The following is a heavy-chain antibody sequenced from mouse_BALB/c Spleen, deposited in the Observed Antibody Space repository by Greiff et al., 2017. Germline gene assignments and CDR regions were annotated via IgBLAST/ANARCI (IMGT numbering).Heavy chain of an antibody. V-gene: IGHV5-6-5*01. D-gene: IGHD1-1*01. CDR3: ARGGTTETYYAMDY. CDR2: ISSGGST. Sequence: EVQLVESGGGLVKPGGSLKLSCAASGFTFSSYAMSWVRQTPEKRLEWVASISSGGSTYYPDSVKGRFTISRDNARNILYLQMSSLRSEDTAMYYCARGGTTETYYAMDYWGQGTSVTVSS. J-gene: IGHJ4*01. CDR1: GFTFSSYA.